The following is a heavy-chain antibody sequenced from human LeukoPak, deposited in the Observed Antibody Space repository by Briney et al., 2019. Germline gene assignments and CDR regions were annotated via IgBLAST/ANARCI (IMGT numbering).Heavy chain of an antibody. CDR2: IYYSGST. D-gene: IGHD2-21*01. V-gene: IGHV4-39*01. Sequence: SETLSLTCTVSGGSISSSSYYWGRIRQPPGKGLEWIGSIYYSGSTYYNPSLKSRVTISVDTSKNQFSLKLSSVTAADTAVYYCARHPYCGGDCYSALYYFDYWGQGTLVTVSS. CDR1: GGSISSSSYY. CDR3: ARHPYCGGDCYSALYYFDY. J-gene: IGHJ4*02.